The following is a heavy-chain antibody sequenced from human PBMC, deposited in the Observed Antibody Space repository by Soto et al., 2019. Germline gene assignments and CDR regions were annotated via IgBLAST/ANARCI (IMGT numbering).Heavy chain of an antibody. V-gene: IGHV3-30*04. CDR2: ISYDGSNK. CDR3: ARGLKGWGFEY. Sequence: PGGSLRLSCAASGFTFSSYAMHWVRQAPGKGLEWVAVISYDGSNKYYADSVKGRFTISRDNAKNSLYLQMNSLRAEDTAVYYCARGLKGWGFEYWGQGTLVTVSS. D-gene: IGHD7-27*01. CDR1: GFTFSSYA. J-gene: IGHJ4*02.